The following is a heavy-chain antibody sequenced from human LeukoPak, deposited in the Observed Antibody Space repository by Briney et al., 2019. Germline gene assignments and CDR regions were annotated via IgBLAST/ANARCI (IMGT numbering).Heavy chain of an antibody. Sequence: GGSLRLSCAASGFTFSSYWMTWVRQAPGKGLEWVANIKQDGSEKYYVDSVKGRFTISRDNAKNSLYLQMSSLRAEDTAVYYCARAHYDFWSGSDYWGQGTLVTVSS. CDR3: ARAHYDFWSGSDY. CDR2: IKQDGSEK. V-gene: IGHV3-7*01. CDR1: GFTFSSYW. J-gene: IGHJ4*02. D-gene: IGHD3-3*01.